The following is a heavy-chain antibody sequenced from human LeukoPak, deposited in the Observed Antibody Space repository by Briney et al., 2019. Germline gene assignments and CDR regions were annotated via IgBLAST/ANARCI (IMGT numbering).Heavy chain of an antibody. V-gene: IGHV3-15*01. CDR1: GFTFSNAW. J-gene: IGHJ4*02. D-gene: IGHD6-19*01. CDR3: TTDPEQWLVQGY. Sequence: PGGSLRLSCAASGFTFSNAWMSWLRQAPGKGLEWVGRIKSKTDGGTTDYAAPVKGRFTISRDDSKNTLYLQMNSLKTEDTAVYYCTTDPEQWLVQGYWGQGTLVTVSS. CDR2: IKSKTDGGTT.